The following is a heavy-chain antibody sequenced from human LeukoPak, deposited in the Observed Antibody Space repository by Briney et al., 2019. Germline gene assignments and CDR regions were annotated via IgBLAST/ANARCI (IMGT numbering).Heavy chain of an antibody. D-gene: IGHD6-19*01. CDR2: IYPGDSDT. Sequence: GESLKISCKGSGYSFTNYWIGWVRQMPGKGLEWMGIIYPGDSDTRYSPSFQGQVTISADKSISTAYLQWGSLKASDTAMYYCARLDSSGWYYFDYWGQGTLVTVSS. CDR3: ARLDSSGWYYFDY. J-gene: IGHJ4*02. V-gene: IGHV5-51*01. CDR1: GYSFTNYW.